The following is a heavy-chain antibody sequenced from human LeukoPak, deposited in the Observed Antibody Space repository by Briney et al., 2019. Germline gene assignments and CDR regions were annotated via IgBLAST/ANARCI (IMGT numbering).Heavy chain of an antibody. CDR2: IIPIFGTA. V-gene: IGHV1-69*13. J-gene: IGHJ6*02. D-gene: IGHD6-13*01. CDR1: GGTFSSYA. CDR3: ARGDSSSSHYYYYGMDV. Sequence: SVKVSCKASGGTFSSYAISWVRQAPGQGLEWMGGIIPIFGTANYAQKFQGRVTITADESTSTAYMELSSLRSEDTAVYHCARGDSSSSHYYYYGMDVWGQGTTVTVSS.